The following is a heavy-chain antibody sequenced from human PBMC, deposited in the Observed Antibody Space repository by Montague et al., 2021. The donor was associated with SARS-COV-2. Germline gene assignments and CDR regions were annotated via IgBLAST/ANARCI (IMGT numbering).Heavy chain of an antibody. CDR3: ARGLMNIHMMVVIMTGASNWLDS. CDR2: VNQRGNT. CDR1: GGSFSGYV. Sequence: SETLSLTCADDGGSFSGYVRSRTREYPGKVQARMGEVNQRGNTKYTPSLKSRVTISVDTSKNQFSLKLSSVTAADTAVYYCARGLMNIHMMVVIMTGASNWLDSWGQGTLVTVSP. V-gene: IGHV4-34*01. J-gene: IGHJ5*01. D-gene: IGHD2-21*01.